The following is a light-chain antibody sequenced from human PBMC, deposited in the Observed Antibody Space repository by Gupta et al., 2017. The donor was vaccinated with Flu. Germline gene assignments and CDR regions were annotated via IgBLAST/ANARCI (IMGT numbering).Light chain of an antibody. CDR3: QQDYSTPFT. V-gene: IGKV4-1*01. J-gene: IGKJ3*01. CDR1: QSVLYSSNNKNY. CDR2: WAS. Sequence: SLGERATINGKSSQSVLYSSNNKNYLAWYQQKPGQPPKLLIYWASTRESGVPDRFSGSGSGTDFTLTISSLQAEDVAVYYCQQDYSTPFTFGPGTKVDIK.